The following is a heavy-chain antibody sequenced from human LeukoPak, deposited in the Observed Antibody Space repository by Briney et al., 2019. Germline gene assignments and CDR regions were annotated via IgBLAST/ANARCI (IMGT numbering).Heavy chain of an antibody. CDR3: ARLDSSGYPRFDP. J-gene: IGHJ5*02. Sequence: SVKVSCKASGRTFSSYAISWVRQAPGQGLEWMGRIIPIFGIANYAQKFQGRVTITADKSTSTAYMELSSLRSEDTAVYYCARLDSSGYPRFDPWGQGTLVTVSS. V-gene: IGHV1-69*04. D-gene: IGHD3-22*01. CDR2: IIPIFGIA. CDR1: GRTFSSYA.